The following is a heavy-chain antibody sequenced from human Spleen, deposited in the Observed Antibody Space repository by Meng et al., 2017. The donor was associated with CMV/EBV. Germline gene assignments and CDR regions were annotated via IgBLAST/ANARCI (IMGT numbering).Heavy chain of an antibody. CDR3: ARDVVVDCSSTSCYTGLNAFDI. Sequence: ASVKISCKASGYTFSDYYMHWVRQAPGQGLEWMGWINPNSGGTNYAQKFQGRVTMTRDTSISTAYMELSRLRSDDTAVYYCARDVVVDCSSTSCYTGLNAFDIWGQGTRVTVSS. CDR2: INPNSGGT. J-gene: IGHJ3*02. D-gene: IGHD2-2*02. V-gene: IGHV1-2*02. CDR1: GYTFSDYY.